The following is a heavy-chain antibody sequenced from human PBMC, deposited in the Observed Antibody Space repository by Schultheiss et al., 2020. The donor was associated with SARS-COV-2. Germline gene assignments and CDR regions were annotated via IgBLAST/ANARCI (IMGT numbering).Heavy chain of an antibody. CDR3: AREAYSSHWFDP. CDR1: GFTFSSYA. Sequence: GGSLRLSCSASGFTFSSYAMHWVRQAPGKGLEYVSAISSNRGSTYYADSVKGRFTISRDNSKNTLYLQMNSLRAEDTAVYYCAREAYSSHWFDPWGQGTLVTVSS. D-gene: IGHD4-11*01. J-gene: IGHJ5*02. CDR2: ISSNRGST. V-gene: IGHV3-64*04.